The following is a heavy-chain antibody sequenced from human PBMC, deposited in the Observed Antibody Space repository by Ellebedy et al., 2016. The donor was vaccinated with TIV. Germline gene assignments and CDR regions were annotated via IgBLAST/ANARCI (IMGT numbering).Heavy chain of an antibody. D-gene: IGHD3-10*01. CDR3: ASGPSTYGLIGLYMDV. Sequence: SETLSLXXTVSGGSISSSSYYWDWIRRPPGKGLEWIGTIYYSGTTYYNASLKSRVTIFVDTSKNQFSLKLNSVTAADTAVYYCASGPSTYGLIGLYMDVWGQGTTVTVSS. J-gene: IGHJ6*03. V-gene: IGHV4-39*01. CDR2: IYYSGTT. CDR1: GGSISSSSYY.